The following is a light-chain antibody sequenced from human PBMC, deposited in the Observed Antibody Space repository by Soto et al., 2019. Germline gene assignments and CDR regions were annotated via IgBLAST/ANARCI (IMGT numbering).Light chain of an antibody. CDR1: QGISSW. CDR2: AAS. J-gene: IGKJ5*01. V-gene: IGKV1-12*01. CDR3: QQCSDWPLSIT. Sequence: IQMTQSPSSVSASVGDRVTITCRASQGISSWLAWYQQKPGKALKLLFYAASSLQSGVPSRFSGRGFGTEFNITISRLQSEDFAVYYGQQCSDWPLSITFGQGTRLEI.